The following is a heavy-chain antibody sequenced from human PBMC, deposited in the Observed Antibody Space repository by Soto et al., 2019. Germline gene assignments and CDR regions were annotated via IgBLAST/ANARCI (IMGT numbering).Heavy chain of an antibody. CDR2: IIPIFGTP. J-gene: IGHJ6*02. CDR3: ARDRVKGGYCSSTSCYGPYYGMAV. D-gene: IGHD2-2*01. Sequence: SVKVSCKASGGTFSSYAISWVRQAPGQGLEWMGGIIPIFGTPNYAQKFQGRVTITADESTSTAYMELSSLRSEDTAVYYCARDRVKGGYCSSTSCYGPYYGMAVWGQGTTVTVSS. V-gene: IGHV1-69*13. CDR1: GGTFSSYA.